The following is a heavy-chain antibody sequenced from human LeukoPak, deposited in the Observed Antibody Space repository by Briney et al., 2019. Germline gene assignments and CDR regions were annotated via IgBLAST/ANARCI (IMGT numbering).Heavy chain of an antibody. CDR3: ARGGAVAGLDY. CDR2: IWYGGSNK. D-gene: IGHD6-19*01. J-gene: IGHJ4*02. CDR1: GFTFSSYG. V-gene: IGHV3-33*01. Sequence: GGSLRLSCAASGFTFSSYGMHWVRQAPGKGLEWVAVIWYGGSNKYYADSVKGRFTISRDNSKNTLYLQMSSLRAEDTAVYYCARGGAVAGLDYWGQGTLVTVSS.